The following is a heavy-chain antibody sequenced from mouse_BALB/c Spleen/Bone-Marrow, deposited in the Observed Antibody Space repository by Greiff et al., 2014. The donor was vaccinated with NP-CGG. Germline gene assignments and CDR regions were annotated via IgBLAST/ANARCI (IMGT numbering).Heavy chain of an antibody. CDR3: ARRLNWDWFAY. D-gene: IGHD4-1*01. Sequence: VKLQESGAELAKPGASVKMSCKASGYTFTSYWMHWVKQRPGQGLEWIGYINPSTGYTDYNQKFKDKATLTADKSSSTAYMQRSSLTSEDSAVYYCARRLNWDWFAYWGQGTLVTVSA. J-gene: IGHJ3*01. CDR1: GYTFTSYW. CDR2: INPSTGYT. V-gene: IGHV1-7*01.